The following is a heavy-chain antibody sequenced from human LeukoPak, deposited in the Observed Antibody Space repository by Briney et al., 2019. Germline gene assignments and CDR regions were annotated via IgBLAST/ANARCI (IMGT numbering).Heavy chain of an antibody. CDR3: AREGAAAEEVNWFDP. V-gene: IGHV1-2*02. D-gene: IGHD6-25*01. CDR2: INPNSGGT. CDR1: GYTFTGYY. Sequence: PQASVKVSCKASGYTFTGYYMHWVRQAPGQGLEWMGWINPNSGGTHYAQKFQDRVTMTRDTSISTAYMELNSLRSDDTAVYYCAREGAAAEEVNWFDPWGQGTLVTVSS. J-gene: IGHJ5*02.